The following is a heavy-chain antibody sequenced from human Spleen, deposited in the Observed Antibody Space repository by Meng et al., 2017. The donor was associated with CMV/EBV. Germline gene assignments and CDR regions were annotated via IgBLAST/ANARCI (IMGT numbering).Heavy chain of an antibody. CDR2: INCNTGDT. J-gene: IGHJ4*02. Sequence: KVSCKASGYNSTSNKMHWVPRAPGQGPEWCGRINCNTGDTNYAQKFQGRVTMTRDTSISTASMELSSLKSDDTAVYYCVRLAGGIDYWGQGTLVTVSS. D-gene: IGHD3-16*01. V-gene: IGHV1-2*06. CDR1: GYNSTSNK. CDR3: VRLAGGIDY.